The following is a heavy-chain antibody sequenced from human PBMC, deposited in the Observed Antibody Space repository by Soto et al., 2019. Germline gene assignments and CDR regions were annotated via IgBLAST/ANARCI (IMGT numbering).Heavy chain of an antibody. Sequence: SETLSLTCTVSGGSISSSSYYWGWIRQPPGKGLEWIGSIYYSGSTYYNPSLKSRVTISVDTSKNQFSLKLSSVTAADTAVYYCRGVYWLNEYSSSISGVYYYYMDVWGKGTTVTVSS. D-gene: IGHD6-6*01. CDR1: GGSISSSSYY. CDR2: IYYSGST. V-gene: IGHV4-39*01. J-gene: IGHJ6*03. CDR3: RGVYWLNEYSSSISGVYYYYMDV.